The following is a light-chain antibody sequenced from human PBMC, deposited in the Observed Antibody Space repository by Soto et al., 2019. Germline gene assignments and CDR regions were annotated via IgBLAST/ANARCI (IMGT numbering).Light chain of an antibody. CDR2: GA. J-gene: IGKJ5*01. CDR3: QQYHNWPIT. V-gene: IGKV3-15*01. CDR1: QSISGN. Sequence: EIVMTQSPASLSVPPGERATLSCRASQSISGNLAWYQQKSGQAPGLLIYGASRATGIPARFSGSGSGTEFTLTISSLQSEDFAVYYCQQYHNWPITFGQGTRLEIK.